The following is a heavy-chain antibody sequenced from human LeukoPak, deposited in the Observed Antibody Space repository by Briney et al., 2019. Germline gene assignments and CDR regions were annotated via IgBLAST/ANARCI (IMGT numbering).Heavy chain of an antibody. CDR3: ARGPQGYYYYYYMDV. CDR2: ISGSGAST. Sequence: GGSLRLSCAASGFTFSSYAMSWVRQAPGKGLEWVSAISGSGASTYYADSVKGRFTISRDNAKNTLYLQMNSLRAEDTAVYYCARGPQGYYYYYYMDVWGKGTTVTVSS. J-gene: IGHJ6*03. CDR1: GFTFSSYA. V-gene: IGHV3-23*01.